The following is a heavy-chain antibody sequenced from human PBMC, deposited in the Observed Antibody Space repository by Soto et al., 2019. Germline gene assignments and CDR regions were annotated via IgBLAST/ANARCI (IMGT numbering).Heavy chain of an antibody. J-gene: IGHJ4*02. V-gene: IGHV3-30*18. CDR3: AKDLRQRYFDY. CDR2: ISYDGSNK. D-gene: IGHD6-25*01. Sequence: GGSLRLSCAASGFTFSSYGMHWVRQAPGKGLEWVAVISYDGSNKYYADSVKGRFTISRDNSKNTLYLQMNSLRAEDTAVYYCAKDLRQRYFDYWGQGTLVTVSS. CDR1: GFTFSSYG.